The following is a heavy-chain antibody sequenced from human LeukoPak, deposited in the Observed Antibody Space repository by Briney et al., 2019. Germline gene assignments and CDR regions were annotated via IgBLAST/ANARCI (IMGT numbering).Heavy chain of an antibody. CDR1: GGSFSGYY. J-gene: IGHJ5*02. Sequence: SETLTLTCAVYGGSFSGYYWSWIRQPPGKGLEWIGEIIHSGSTNYNPPLKSRVTVSVDTSKTQFSLKLSSVTAADTAADYCGGGRGTTWGLNNWFDPWGQGTLVTVSS. D-gene: IGHD4-17*01. CDR3: GGGRGTTWGLNNWFDP. CDR2: IIHSGST. V-gene: IGHV4-34*01.